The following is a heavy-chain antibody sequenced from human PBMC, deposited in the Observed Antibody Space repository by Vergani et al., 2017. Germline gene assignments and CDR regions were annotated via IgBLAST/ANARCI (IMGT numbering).Heavy chain of an antibody. Sequence: QVQLVESGGGLVKPGGSLRLSCAASGFTFSDYYMSWIRQAPGKGLEWVSYISSSGSTIYYADSVKGRFTISRDNAKNSLYLQMNSLRAEDTAVYYCARDQADIVVVPAARGDAFYIWGQGTMVTVSS. J-gene: IGHJ3*02. V-gene: IGHV3-11*01. CDR2: ISSSGSTI. D-gene: IGHD2-2*01. CDR3: ARDQADIVVVPAARGDAFYI. CDR1: GFTFSDYY.